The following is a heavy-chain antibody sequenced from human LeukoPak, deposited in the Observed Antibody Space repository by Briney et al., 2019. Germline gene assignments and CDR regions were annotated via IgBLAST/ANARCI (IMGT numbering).Heavy chain of an antibody. V-gene: IGHV4-4*09. CDR1: GGSISSYY. D-gene: IGHD4-17*01. CDR2: IYTSGST. J-gene: IGHJ4*02. Sequence: SETLSLTCTVPGGSISSYYWSWIRQPPGKGLEWIGYIYTSGSTNYNPSLKSRVTISVDTSKNQFSLKLSSVTAADTAVYYCARHASTFNDYGYFDYWGQGTLVTVSS. CDR3: ARHASTFNDYGYFDY.